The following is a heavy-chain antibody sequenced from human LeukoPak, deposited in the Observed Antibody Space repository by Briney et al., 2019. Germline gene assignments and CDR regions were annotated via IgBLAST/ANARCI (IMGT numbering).Heavy chain of an antibody. J-gene: IGHJ4*02. CDR1: GGSISSGGYS. CDR3: ASGGYSYGFDY. Sequence: SQTLSLTCAVSGGSISSGGYSWSWIRQPPGKGLEWIGYIYHNGNTYYSPSLKSRVTISVDRSKNQLSLKLSSVTAADTATYYCASGGYSYGFDYWGQGTLVTVSS. D-gene: IGHD5-18*01. CDR2: IYHNGNT. V-gene: IGHV4-30-2*01.